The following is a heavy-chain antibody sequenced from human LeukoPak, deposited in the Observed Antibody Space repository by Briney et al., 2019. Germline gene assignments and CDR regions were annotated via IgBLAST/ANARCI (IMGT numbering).Heavy chain of an antibody. CDR2: IYYSGRT. CDR3: ARRRYYDGSGYLE. D-gene: IGHD3-22*01. V-gene: IGHV4-39*01. CDR1: GDSVSRSDSY. J-gene: IGHJ1*01. Sequence: SETLPLTCSVSGDSVSRSDSYWDWIRQPPGKGLEWIGTIYYSGRTYYSPSLKSRVTMSVDPSNNQFSLNLRSVTAADTALYYCARRRYYDGSGYLEWGQGTLLSVSS.